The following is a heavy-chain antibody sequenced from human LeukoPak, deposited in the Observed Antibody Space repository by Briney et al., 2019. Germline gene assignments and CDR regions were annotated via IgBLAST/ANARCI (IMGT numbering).Heavy chain of an antibody. V-gene: IGHV3-7*01. Sequence: GGSLRLSCAASEFIFSGYWMKWVRQAPGKGLEWVANIKQDGSEKQYVDSVRGRFTISRDNAKNSLYLQMNSLRVEDRAVYYCARDGFVGAADYWGQGTLVTVSS. CDR3: ARDGFVGAADY. J-gene: IGHJ4*02. D-gene: IGHD6-13*01. CDR2: IKQDGSEK. CDR1: EFIFSGYW.